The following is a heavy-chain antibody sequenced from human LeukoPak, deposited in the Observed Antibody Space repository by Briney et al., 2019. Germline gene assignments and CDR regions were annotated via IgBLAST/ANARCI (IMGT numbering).Heavy chain of an antibody. V-gene: IGHV3-30*02. CDR1: GFTFSTYG. J-gene: IGHJ3*01. Sequence: GGSLRLSCEASGFTFSTYGMHWVRQAPGKGPEWSAFIRYDGTYTYYADSAKGRFTISRDNSKNTLYLQMSSLRADDTALYYCTNEAFMTETDAFDLWGQGTVVTVSS. CDR3: TNEAFMTETDAFDL. D-gene: IGHD3-16*01. CDR2: IRYDGTYT.